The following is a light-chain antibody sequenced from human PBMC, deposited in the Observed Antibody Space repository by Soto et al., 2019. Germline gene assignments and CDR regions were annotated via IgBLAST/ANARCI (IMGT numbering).Light chain of an antibody. V-gene: IGKV1-33*01. Sequence: SPVPQSSSTLSGPVGDRVTITCRASQTISSWLAWYQQKPGKAPNLLIYDASNLEIGVPSRFSGSGSGTHFTFTISSLQTEDIGTYYCQQYDILPITFGRGTRLEI. CDR2: DAS. J-gene: IGKJ5*01. CDR3: QQYDILPIT. CDR1: QTISSW.